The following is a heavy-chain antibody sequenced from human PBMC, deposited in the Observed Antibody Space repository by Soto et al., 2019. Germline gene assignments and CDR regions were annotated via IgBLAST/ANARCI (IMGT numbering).Heavy chain of an antibody. V-gene: IGHV1-18*01. Sequence: QVQLVQSGAEVKKPGASVKVSCKASGYTFTSYAISWVRQAPGQGLEWMGWISAYNGNTNYAQKLKGRVTMTTETATSTVYMELRSRRSDDTAGYYCARDLIPMDIWGQGTMVNVSS. CDR3: ARDLIPMDI. J-gene: IGHJ3*02. D-gene: IGHD2-21*01. CDR2: ISAYNGNT. CDR1: GYTFTSYA.